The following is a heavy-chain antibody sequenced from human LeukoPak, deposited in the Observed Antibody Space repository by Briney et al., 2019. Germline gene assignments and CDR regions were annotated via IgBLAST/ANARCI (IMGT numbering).Heavy chain of an antibody. D-gene: IGHD2-15*01. Sequence: GGSLRLSCAASGFTFSSYGMHWVRQAPGKGLEWVAVIWSDGRDKYYADSVKGRFTISRDNAKNTLYLQMNSLRAEDTAVYYCARDRGAYCSGGSCYSRNWFDPWGQGTLVTVSS. CDR2: IWSDGRDK. J-gene: IGHJ5*02. V-gene: IGHV3-33*01. CDR3: ARDRGAYCSGGSCYSRNWFDP. CDR1: GFTFSSYG.